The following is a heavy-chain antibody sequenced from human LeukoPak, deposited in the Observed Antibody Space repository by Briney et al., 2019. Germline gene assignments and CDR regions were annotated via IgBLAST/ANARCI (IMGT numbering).Heavy chain of an antibody. CDR3: ARDRGQSEHSYSWGVFDI. Sequence: GASVKVSCKASGNTFTNYYIQWVRQAPGQGLEWVGWLNPKNGGTNYPQKFQGRVTMTRDTSISTAYMEVSRLTFDDTAVYYCARDRGQSEHSYSWGVFDIWGQGTMVTVSS. J-gene: IGHJ3*02. D-gene: IGHD3-10*01. CDR1: GNTFTNYY. V-gene: IGHV1-2*02. CDR2: LNPKNGGT.